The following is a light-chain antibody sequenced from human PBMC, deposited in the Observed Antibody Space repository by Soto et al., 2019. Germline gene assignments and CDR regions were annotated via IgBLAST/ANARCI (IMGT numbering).Light chain of an antibody. CDR2: EVS. Sequence: QSALTQPASVSGSPGQSITISCTGTSSDVGDYDYVSWYQQHPGNAPKVMIYEVSNRPSGISNRFSGSKSGNTASLTISGLPAEDDADYYCSSYTSSSTTYVFGTGTKLTVL. CDR3: SSYTSSSTTYV. V-gene: IGLV2-14*01. CDR1: SSDVGDYDY. J-gene: IGLJ1*01.